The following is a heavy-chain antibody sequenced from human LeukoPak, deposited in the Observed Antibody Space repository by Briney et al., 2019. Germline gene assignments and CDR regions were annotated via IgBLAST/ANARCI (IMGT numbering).Heavy chain of an antibody. CDR2: IYYSGTT. CDR3: ARDPVYGSGTF. CDR1: GGSISTGDYY. V-gene: IGHV4-30-4*01. D-gene: IGHD3-10*01. Sequence: PSQTLSLTCTVAGGSISTGDYYWSWIRQPPGKGLEWIGYIYYSGTTYYNPSLKGRISFSMQTSKNQFSLILRSVTAADTAVYYCARDPVYGSGTFWGQGTLVTVSS. J-gene: IGHJ4*02.